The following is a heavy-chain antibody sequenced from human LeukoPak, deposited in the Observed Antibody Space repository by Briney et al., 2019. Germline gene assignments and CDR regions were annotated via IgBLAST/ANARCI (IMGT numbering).Heavy chain of an antibody. Sequence: PGWSLRLSCAASGFTFSDYYMSWIRQAPGKGLEWVSYISSSGSTIYYADSVKGRFTISRDNAKNSLYLQMNSLRAEDTAVYYCAREYYDILTGYSNAFDIWGQGTMVTVSS. CDR2: ISSSGSTI. CDR3: AREYYDILTGYSNAFDI. J-gene: IGHJ3*02. D-gene: IGHD3-9*01. CDR1: GFTFSDYY. V-gene: IGHV3-11*01.